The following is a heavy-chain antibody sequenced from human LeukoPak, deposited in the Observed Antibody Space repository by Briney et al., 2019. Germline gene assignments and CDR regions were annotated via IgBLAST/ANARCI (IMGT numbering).Heavy chain of an antibody. V-gene: IGHV3-30*18. CDR3: AKEDDIVCSFDY. CDR2: ISYDGSNK. J-gene: IGHJ4*02. Sequence: GGSLRLSCAASGFTFSSYGMHWVRQAPGKGLEWMAVISYDGSNKYYADSVKGRFTISRDNSKNTLYLQMNSLRAEDTAMYYCAKEDDIVCSFDYWGQGTLVTDSS. D-gene: IGHD2-15*01. CDR1: GFTFSSYG.